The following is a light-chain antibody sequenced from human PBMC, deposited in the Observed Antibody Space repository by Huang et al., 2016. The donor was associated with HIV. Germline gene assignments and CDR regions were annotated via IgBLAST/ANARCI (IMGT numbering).Light chain of an antibody. V-gene: IGKV4-1*01. J-gene: IGKJ1*01. CDR1: QRILYNSDKKNY. CDR2: WAS. CDR3: QQYYGSPPT. Sequence: DIVMTQSPDSLAVSLGERATINCKSSQRILYNSDKKNYLAWYQQKPGQHPKLFIYWASTRESGVPDRFSGSGSGTDFTLTISSLQAGDVAVYYCQQYYGSPPTCGQGTKVEIK.